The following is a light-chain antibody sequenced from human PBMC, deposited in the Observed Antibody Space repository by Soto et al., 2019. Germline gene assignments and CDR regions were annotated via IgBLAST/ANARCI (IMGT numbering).Light chain of an antibody. CDR1: QSVRTY. CDR2: DAS. CDR3: QQRSNWPYT. V-gene: IGKV3-11*01. J-gene: IGKJ2*01. Sequence: EIVLTQSPATLSLSPGESATLSCRASQSVRTYLAWYQQKVGQAPRLLIYDASNRATGIPARFSGSGSGTDFTLTISSLEPEDFAVYHCQQRSNWPYTFGQGTKVEIK.